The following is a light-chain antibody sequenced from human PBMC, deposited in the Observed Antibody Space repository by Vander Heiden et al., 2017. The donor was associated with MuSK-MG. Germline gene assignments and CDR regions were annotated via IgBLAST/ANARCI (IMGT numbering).Light chain of an antibody. V-gene: IGKV1-39*01. J-gene: IGKJ5*01. CDR1: QSISTY. CDR2: GAS. CDR3: QQSYSTALLT. Sequence: DIQMTQSPSSLSASVGDRVTITCRASQSISTYLSWYQLQPGKAPKLLIYGASSLHSGVPSRFSGSGSGTDFTLTISSLQPEDFATYYCQQSYSTALLTFGQGTRLEIK.